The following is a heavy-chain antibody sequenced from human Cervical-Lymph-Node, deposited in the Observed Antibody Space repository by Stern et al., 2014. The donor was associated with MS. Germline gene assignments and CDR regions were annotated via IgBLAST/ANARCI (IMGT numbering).Heavy chain of an antibody. CDR3: VRDNYGTDY. CDR1: GFIFSNYW. Sequence: EVQLVESGGDLVQPGGSLRLSCAASGFIFSNYWMQWVRQAPGKGLVWFSHINSDGSSTTYADSVKGRFTASRDNAKNTLYLQMDDLRAEDTAVYFCVRDNYGTDYWGQGTLVTVSS. J-gene: IGHJ4*02. V-gene: IGHV3-74*03. CDR2: INSDGSST. D-gene: IGHD3-16*01.